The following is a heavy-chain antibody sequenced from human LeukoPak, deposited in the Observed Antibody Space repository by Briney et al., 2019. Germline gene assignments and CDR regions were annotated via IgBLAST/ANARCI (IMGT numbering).Heavy chain of an antibody. Sequence: GGSLRLSCAASGFTFSSYAMSWVRQAPGKGLEWVSAISGSGGSTYYADSVKGRFTISRDNSKNTLYLQMNSLRAEDTAVYYCAKEPAYDSSGYYFDYWGQGTLVTVTS. D-gene: IGHD3-22*01. V-gene: IGHV3-23*01. CDR1: GFTFSSYA. J-gene: IGHJ4*02. CDR3: AKEPAYDSSGYYFDY. CDR2: ISGSGGST.